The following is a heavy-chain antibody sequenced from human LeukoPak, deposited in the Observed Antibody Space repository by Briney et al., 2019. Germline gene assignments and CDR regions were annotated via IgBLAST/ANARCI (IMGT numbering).Heavy chain of an antibody. CDR1: VYPFTNNY. J-gene: IGHJ5*01. V-gene: IGHV3-53*01. Sequence: GGSLRLSCAASVYPFTNNYMSWVRQAPGKGLEWVSVINIGGSVSYADSVKGRFTISRDNSNSTLYLQMNSLRVEDTALYYCARVRMQVGSRWFDSWGQGTLVTVSS. D-gene: IGHD1-26*01. CDR2: INIGGSV. CDR3: ARVRMQVGSRWFDS.